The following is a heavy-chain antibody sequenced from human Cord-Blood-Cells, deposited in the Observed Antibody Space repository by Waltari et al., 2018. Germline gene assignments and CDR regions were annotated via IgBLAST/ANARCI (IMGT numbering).Heavy chain of an antibody. D-gene: IGHD5-12*01. V-gene: IGHV4-34*01. Sequence: QAQLQQWGAGLLKPSETLSLPCAVSGGSFSGSYWSCIRQPPGKGLEWIGEINHSGSTNYNPSLKSRVTISVDTSKNQFSLKLSSVTAADTAVYYCARGSRGGYSGYDYWFDPWGQGTLVTVSS. CDR2: INHSGST. CDR3: ARGSRGGYSGYDYWFDP. CDR1: GGSFSGSY. J-gene: IGHJ5*02.